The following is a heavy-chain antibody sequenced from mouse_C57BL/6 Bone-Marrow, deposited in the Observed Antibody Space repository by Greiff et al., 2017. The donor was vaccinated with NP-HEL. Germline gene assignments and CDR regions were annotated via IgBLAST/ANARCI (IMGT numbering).Heavy chain of an antibody. Sequence: QVQLQQSGAELVKPGASVKMSCKASGYTFTTYPIEWMKQNHGKSLEWIGNFHPYNDDTKYNEKFKGKATLTVEKSSSTVYLELSRLTSDDSAVYYCARGIYYGYDRDYAMDYWGQGTSVTVSS. J-gene: IGHJ4*01. D-gene: IGHD2-2*01. CDR2: FHPYNDDT. CDR1: GYTFTTYP. V-gene: IGHV1-47*01. CDR3: ARGIYYGYDRDYAMDY.